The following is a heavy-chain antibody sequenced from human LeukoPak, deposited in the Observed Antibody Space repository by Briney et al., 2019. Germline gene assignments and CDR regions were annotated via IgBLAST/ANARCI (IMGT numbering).Heavy chain of an antibody. CDR3: ASSQLGYCSGGSCFDY. CDR2: IYYSGST. D-gene: IGHD2-15*01. CDR1: GGSISSYY. J-gene: IGHJ4*02. V-gene: IGHV4-59*01. Sequence: SETLSLTCTVSGGSISSYYWSWIRQPPGKGLEWIGYIYYSGSTNYNPSLKSRVTISVDTPKNQFSLKLSSVTAADTAVYYCASSQLGYCSGGSCFDYWGQGTLVTVSS.